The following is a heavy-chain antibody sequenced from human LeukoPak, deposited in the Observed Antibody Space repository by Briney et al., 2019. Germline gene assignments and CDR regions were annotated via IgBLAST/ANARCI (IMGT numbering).Heavy chain of an antibody. J-gene: IGHJ3*02. CDR1: GGSVSSGSYY. V-gene: IGHV4-61*01. CDR2: IYYSGST. CDR3: ARDKDAFDI. Sequence: PSETLSLTCTVSGGSVSSGSYYWSWIRQPPGKGLEWIGYIYYSGSTNYNPSLESRVTISVDTSKNQFSLKLSSVTAADTAVYYCARDKDAFDIWGQGTMVTVSS.